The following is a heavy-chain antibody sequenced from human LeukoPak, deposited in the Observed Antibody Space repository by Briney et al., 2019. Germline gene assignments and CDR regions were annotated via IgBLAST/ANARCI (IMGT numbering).Heavy chain of an antibody. CDR3: TRDQSSSGWHDY. CDR2: IRSKAHGGTA. D-gene: IGHD6-19*01. Sequence: GGSLRLSCIVSGFTFGDFALSWVRQAPGKGLEWVGFIRSKAHGGTADYAASVKGRFTISRDDSKSIAYLQMTSLKTEATAVYYCTRDQSSSGWHDYWGQGTLVTVSS. V-gene: IGHV3-49*04. CDR1: GFTFGDFA. J-gene: IGHJ4*02.